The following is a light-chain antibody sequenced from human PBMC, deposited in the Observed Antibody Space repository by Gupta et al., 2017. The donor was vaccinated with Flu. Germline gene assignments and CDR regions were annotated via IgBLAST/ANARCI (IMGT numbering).Light chain of an antibody. CDR1: SSDVGGYNY. Sequence: QSALTHPAPVSGSPGQSITLPCTGTSSDVGGYNYVSWYQQHPGKAPKLMIYEVSNRPSGVSNRFSGSKSGNTASLTISGLQAEDEADYYCSSHTSSSTPYVFGTGTKVTVL. J-gene: IGLJ1*01. V-gene: IGLV2-14*01. CDR2: EVS. CDR3: SSHTSSSTPYV.